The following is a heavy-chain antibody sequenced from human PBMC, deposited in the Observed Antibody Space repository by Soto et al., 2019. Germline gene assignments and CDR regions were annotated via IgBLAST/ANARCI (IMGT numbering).Heavy chain of an antibody. J-gene: IGHJ4*02. CDR2: ISSSGSTI. D-gene: IGHD2-21*02. CDR1: GFTFSNVW. Sequence: GGSLRLSCAASGFTFSNVWLSWIRQAPGKGLEWVSYISSSGSTIYYADSVKGRFTISRDNAKNSLYLQMNSLRAEDTAVYYCARDDYSSLDYWGQGTLVTVSS. V-gene: IGHV3-11*01. CDR3: ARDDYSSLDY.